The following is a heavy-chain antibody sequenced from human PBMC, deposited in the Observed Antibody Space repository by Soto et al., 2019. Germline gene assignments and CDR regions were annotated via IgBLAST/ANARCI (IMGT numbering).Heavy chain of an antibody. V-gene: IGHV4-31*03. Sequence: KTSETLSLTCTVSGGSISSGGYYWIWIRQHPGKGLEWIGYIYYSGSTYYNPSLKSRVTISVDTSKNQFSLKLSSVTAADTAVYYCARGPAYYDFWSGYSNYFDYWGQGTLVTVSS. J-gene: IGHJ4*02. D-gene: IGHD3-3*01. CDR1: GGSISSGGYY. CDR2: IYYSGST. CDR3: ARGPAYYDFWSGYSNYFDY.